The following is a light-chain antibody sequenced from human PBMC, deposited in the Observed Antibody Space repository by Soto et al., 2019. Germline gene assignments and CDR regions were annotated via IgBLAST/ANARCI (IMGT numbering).Light chain of an antibody. CDR2: LDSDGRH. CDR3: QTWATGIRV. J-gene: IGLJ2*01. CDR1: SCHSTYA. V-gene: IGLV4-69*01. Sequence: QSVLTQSPSASASLGASVKLTCTLSSCHSTYAIAWHQHQPAKGPRYLLKLDSDGRHIKGDGIPDRFSGSSSGAERYLTISSLQSEDEADYYCQTWATGIRVFGGGTKLTVL.